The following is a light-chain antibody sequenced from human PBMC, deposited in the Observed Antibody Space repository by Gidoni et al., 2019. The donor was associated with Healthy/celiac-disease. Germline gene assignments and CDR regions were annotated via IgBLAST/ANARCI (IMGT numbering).Light chain of an antibody. Sequence: DIQMTPSPSSLSASVGDRVTITCRASQSISSYLNLYQQKPGKAPKILIDAASSLQSGVPSRFSGSGSGTDFTLTISSLQPEDFATYYCQQSYSTLPYTFGPGTKLEIK. CDR2: AAS. V-gene: IGKV1-39*01. CDR3: QQSYSTLPYT. J-gene: IGKJ2*01. CDR1: QSISSY.